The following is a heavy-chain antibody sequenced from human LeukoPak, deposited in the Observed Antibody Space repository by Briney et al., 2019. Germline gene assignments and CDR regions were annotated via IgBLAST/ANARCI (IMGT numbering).Heavy chain of an antibody. D-gene: IGHD6-13*01. CDR2: ISGSGGST. Sequence: GGSLRLSCAASGFTFSSYAMCWVRQAPGKGLEWVSAISGSGGSTYYADSLKGRFTISRDNSKNTLYLQMNSLRAEDTAVYYCAHPTEYSSSWYGNWFDPWGQGTLVTVSS. CDR3: AHPTEYSSSWYGNWFDP. V-gene: IGHV3-23*01. J-gene: IGHJ5*02. CDR1: GFTFSSYA.